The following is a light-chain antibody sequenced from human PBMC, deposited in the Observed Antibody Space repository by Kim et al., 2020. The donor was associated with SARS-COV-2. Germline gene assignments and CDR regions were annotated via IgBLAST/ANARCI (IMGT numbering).Light chain of an antibody. CDR1: QSVSSIY. V-gene: IGKV3-20*01. Sequence: FPGERATLSCRASQSVSSIYLAWYQQKPGQAPRLLIYGASSRATGIPDRFSGSGSGTDFTLTITRLEPEEFAVYYCQQYSSSPATFGQGTKVDIK. J-gene: IGKJ1*01. CDR3: QQYSSSPAT. CDR2: GAS.